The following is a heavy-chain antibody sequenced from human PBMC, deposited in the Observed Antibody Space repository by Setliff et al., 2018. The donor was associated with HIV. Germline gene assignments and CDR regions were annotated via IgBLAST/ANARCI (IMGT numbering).Heavy chain of an antibody. Sequence: SETLSLTCTVTDDSLSRSDFYWAWIRQPPEKGLEWVASIYDTGDTHYNPSLKSRVTISVDTPKNQFSLKLSSVTAADTAMYYCARRMAAGTFDYWGQGTLVTVSS. V-gene: IGHV4-39*07. CDR3: ARRMAAGTFDY. D-gene: IGHD6-13*01. CDR1: DDSLSRSDFY. J-gene: IGHJ4*02. CDR2: IYDTGDT.